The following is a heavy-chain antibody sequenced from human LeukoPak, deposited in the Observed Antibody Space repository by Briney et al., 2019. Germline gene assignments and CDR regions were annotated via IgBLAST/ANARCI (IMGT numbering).Heavy chain of an antibody. CDR3: ARHLGRGGYNSHYYYRMDV. D-gene: IGHD5-24*01. CDR2: IYYTGST. J-gene: IGHJ6*02. CDR1: GGSISTYY. Sequence: SETLSLTCTVSGGSISTYYWSWIRQPPGKGLEWIGYIYYTGSTNNNPSLKSRVTKSVDTSKNQFSLKLSSVTAADTAVYYCARHLGRGGYNSHYYYRMDVWGQGTSVIVSS. V-gene: IGHV4-59*08.